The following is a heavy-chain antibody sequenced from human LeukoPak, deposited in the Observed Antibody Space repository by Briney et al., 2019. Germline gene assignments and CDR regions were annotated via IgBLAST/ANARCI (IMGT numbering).Heavy chain of an antibody. CDR1: GFTFSSYG. V-gene: IGHV3-30*03. D-gene: IGHD6-13*01. Sequence: GGSLRLSCAASGFTFSSYGMHWVRQAPGKGLEWVAFISFDGSNKYYADSVKGRFTISRDNSKNTLYLQMNSLRAEDTAIYYCARDLRVYNISWYFMDVWGKGTTVTISS. CDR2: ISFDGSNK. J-gene: IGHJ6*03. CDR3: ARDLRVYNISWYFMDV.